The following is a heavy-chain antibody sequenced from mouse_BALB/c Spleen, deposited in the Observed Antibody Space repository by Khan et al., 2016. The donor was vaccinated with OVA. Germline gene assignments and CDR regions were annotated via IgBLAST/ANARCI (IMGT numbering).Heavy chain of an antibody. CDR2: IIPSNDYT. CDR1: GYTFTTYT. D-gene: IGHD2-14*01. CDR3: VREGAYYRSDGWFAY. Sequence: VQLQESGAELARPGASVKMSCKASGYTFTTYTIHWVKQRPGQGLEWIGYIIPSNDYTNYNQKFKDRATLTADKSSSTAYMQLSSLTSEGSAVYYCVREGAYYRSDGWFAYWGQGTLVTVSA. J-gene: IGHJ3*01. V-gene: IGHV1-4*01.